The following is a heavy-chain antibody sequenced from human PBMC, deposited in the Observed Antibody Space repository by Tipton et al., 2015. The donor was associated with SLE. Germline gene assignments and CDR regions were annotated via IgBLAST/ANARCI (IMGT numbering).Heavy chain of an antibody. CDR1: GDSISSYY. CDR3: ATSSWCGYSDY. D-gene: IGHD3-3*01. Sequence: TLSLTCTVSGDSISSYYWSWIRQPPGKGLEWIGYISYSGDTKSNPSLKSRVTISVDTSKNQLSLRLNSVTAADTAVYYCATSSWCGYSDYWGQGTLVTVSS. CDR2: ISYSGDT. J-gene: IGHJ4*02. V-gene: IGHV4-59*01.